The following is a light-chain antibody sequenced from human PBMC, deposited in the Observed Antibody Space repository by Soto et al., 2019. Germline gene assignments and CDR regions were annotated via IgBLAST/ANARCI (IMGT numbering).Light chain of an antibody. V-gene: IGKV3-11*01. CDR1: QSIATN. CDR3: QHRRECPPGAS. J-gene: IGKJ4*02. CDR2: DAS. Sequence: EIVLTQSPAILSLSPGEGATLSCRASQSIATNLAWYQQKPGQPPRLLIYDASDRATGIPARFSGSGSGADFTLTISSLEPEDVAVYDCQHRRECPPGASFGGGTKVEI.